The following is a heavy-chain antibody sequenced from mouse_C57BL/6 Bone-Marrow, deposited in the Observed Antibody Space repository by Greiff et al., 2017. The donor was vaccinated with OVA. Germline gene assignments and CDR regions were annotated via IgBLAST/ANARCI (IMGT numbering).Heavy chain of an antibody. CDR1: GYTFTSYW. V-gene: IGHV1-69*01. Sequence: VQLQQPGAELVMPGASVKLSCKASGYTFTSYWMHWVKQRPGQGLEWIGEIDPSDSYTNYNQKFKGKSTLTVDKSSSTAYMQLSSLTSEDSAVYYCARSGLRRGFAYGGQGTLVTVSA. J-gene: IGHJ3*01. CDR2: IDPSDSYT. D-gene: IGHD2-4*01. CDR3: ARSGLRRGFAY.